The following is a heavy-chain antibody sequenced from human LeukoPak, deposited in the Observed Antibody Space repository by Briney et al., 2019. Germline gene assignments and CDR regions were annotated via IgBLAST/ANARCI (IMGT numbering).Heavy chain of an antibody. J-gene: IGHJ4*02. Sequence: GGSLRLSCAASGFTFSNAWMNWVRQALGKGLEWVGRIKSKADGGTIDYAAPVKGRFTISRDDSRNTVYLQMNSLKTEDTAVYYCLTVTTWLPSWGQGTLVTVSS. D-gene: IGHD4-11*01. CDR1: GFTFSNAW. CDR3: LTVTTWLPS. CDR2: IKSKADGGTI. V-gene: IGHV3-15*01.